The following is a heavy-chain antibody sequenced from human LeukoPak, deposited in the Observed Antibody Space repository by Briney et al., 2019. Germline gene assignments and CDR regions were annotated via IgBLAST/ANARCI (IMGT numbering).Heavy chain of an antibody. CDR1: GFTFNNAK. V-gene: IGHV3-15*01. D-gene: IGHD6-19*01. J-gene: IGHJ4*02. CDR2: IKRKTDVGTT. Sequence: GASLRLSCAASGFTFNNAKMNWVRQAPGKGLEWVGRIKRKTDVGTTDYAAPVKGRFTISRDESKNTLYLQMNSLKTEDTGVYYCTTGANSGSSHRNWGQGTQVTLPS. CDR3: TTGANSGSSHRN.